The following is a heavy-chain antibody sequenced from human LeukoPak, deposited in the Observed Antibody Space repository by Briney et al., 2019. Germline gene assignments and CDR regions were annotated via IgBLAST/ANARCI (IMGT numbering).Heavy chain of an antibody. Sequence: GASVKVSCKASGGTFSSYAISWVRQAPGQGLEWMGGIIPIFGTANCAQKFQGRVTITADESTSTAYMELSSLRSEDPAVYYCARAQYFSPPFDYWGQGTLVTVSS. CDR1: GGTFSSYA. D-gene: IGHD2/OR15-2a*01. J-gene: IGHJ4*02. V-gene: IGHV1-69*13. CDR2: IIPIFGTA. CDR3: ARAQYFSPPFDY.